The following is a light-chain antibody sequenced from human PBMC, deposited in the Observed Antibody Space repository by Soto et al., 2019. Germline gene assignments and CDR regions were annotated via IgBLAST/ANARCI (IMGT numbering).Light chain of an antibody. CDR3: QQYNNWPRAT. V-gene: IGKV3-15*01. J-gene: IGKJ4*01. CDR2: RAS. CDR1: QSISSN. Sequence: VMTQSPAILSVSPGERATLSCRASQSISSNLAWYQQKPGQAPRLLMFRASTTATGFPARFSGSGSGTEFNLTISSLQSEAFAVYYCQQYNNWPRATVGGGTKVDIK.